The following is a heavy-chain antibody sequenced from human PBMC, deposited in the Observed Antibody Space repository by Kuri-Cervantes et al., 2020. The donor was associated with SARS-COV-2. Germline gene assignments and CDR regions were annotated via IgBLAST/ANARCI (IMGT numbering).Heavy chain of an antibody. V-gene: IGHV3-9*01. J-gene: IGHJ6*02. CDR1: GFPFADYA. CDR3: AKDMGTIFGVVIVSGYGMDV. D-gene: IGHD3-3*01. Sequence: GGSLRLSCAASGFPFADYAMHWVRQAPGKGLEGVSGISWNSGSIGYADSVKGRFTTAIDNAKNSLYLQMNSLRAEDTALYYCAKDMGTIFGVVIVSGYGMDVWSQGTTVTVSS. CDR2: ISWNSGSI.